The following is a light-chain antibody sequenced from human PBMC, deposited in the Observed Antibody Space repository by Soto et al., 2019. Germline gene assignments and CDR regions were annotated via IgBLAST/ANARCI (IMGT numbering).Light chain of an antibody. Sequence: QSVLTQPASVSGSPGQSITISCTGTGSDVGGYDYVSWYQHHPGKAPKVMIYEVTNRPSGVSNRFSGSKSGNTASLTISGLLAEDEADYYCSSYTSSSTDGFGTGTKVTGL. J-gene: IGLJ1*01. CDR2: EVT. V-gene: IGLV2-14*01. CDR1: GSDVGGYDY. CDR3: SSYTSSSTDG.